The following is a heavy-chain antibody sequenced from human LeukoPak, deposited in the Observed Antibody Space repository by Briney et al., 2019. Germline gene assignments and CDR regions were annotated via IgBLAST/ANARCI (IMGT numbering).Heavy chain of an antibody. CDR3: AEERDSAFDS. V-gene: IGHV3-23*01. J-gene: IGHJ4*02. D-gene: IGHD4-11*01. CDR2: ISDIGRA. CDR1: GFTFSSYA. Sequence: GRSLRLSCAASGFTFSSYAMSWFRQAPGKGLEWVSGISDIGRAYYADSVKGRFTISRDNSKNTLYVQMNSLRAEDMAIYYCAEERDSAFDSWGRGTLVTVSS.